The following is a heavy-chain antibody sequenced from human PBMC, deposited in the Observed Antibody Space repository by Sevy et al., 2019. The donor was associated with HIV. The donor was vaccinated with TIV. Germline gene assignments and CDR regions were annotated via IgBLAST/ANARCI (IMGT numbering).Heavy chain of an antibody. D-gene: IGHD3-22*01. CDR1: GFTVSNNY. V-gene: IGHV3-53*01. CDR3: ARLCVYYYDSSGYYTTGNAFDI. CDR2: IYSGDST. Sequence: GGSLRLSCAASGFTVSNNYMSWVRQAPGKGLQWVSVIYSGDSTYYADSVKGRFTISRDNSKNTLYLQMNSLRAEDTAVYYGARLCVYYYDSSGYYTTGNAFDIWGQGTMVTVSS. J-gene: IGHJ3*02.